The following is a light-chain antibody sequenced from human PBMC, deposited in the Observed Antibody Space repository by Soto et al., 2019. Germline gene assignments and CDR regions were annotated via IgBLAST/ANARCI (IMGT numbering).Light chain of an antibody. V-gene: IGLV2-14*03. Sequence: QSVLTQPASVSGSPGQSITISCTGTSSDVGGYNYVSWYQHHPGKAPKLIIFDVSNRPSGVSNPFSGSKSGNTASLTISGLQPEDVSDYYCSSSTTSNIRQIVLGTGPKSPT. CDR3: SSSTTSNIRQIV. J-gene: IGLJ1*01. CDR1: SSDVGGYNY. CDR2: DVS.